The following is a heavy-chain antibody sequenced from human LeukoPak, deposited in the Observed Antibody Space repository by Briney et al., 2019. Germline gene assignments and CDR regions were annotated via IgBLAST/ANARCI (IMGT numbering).Heavy chain of an antibody. CDR3: ARGGLLRFDFDI. D-gene: IGHD3-16*01. CDR1: GGSISSGGYS. V-gene: IGHV4-30-2*01. Sequence: PSETLSLTCAVSGGSISSGGYSWSWIRQPPGKGLEWIGYIYHSGSTYYNPSLKSRVTISVDRSKNQFSLKLSSVTAADTAVYYCARGGLLRFDFDIWSQGTMVTVSS. J-gene: IGHJ3*02. CDR2: IYHSGST.